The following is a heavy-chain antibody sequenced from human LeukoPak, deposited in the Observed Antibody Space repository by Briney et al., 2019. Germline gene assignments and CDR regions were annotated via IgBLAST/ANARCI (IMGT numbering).Heavy chain of an antibody. CDR2: IYYSGST. V-gene: IGHV4-59*01. J-gene: IGHJ4*02. Sequence: LRLSCAASGFTFIDYYMSWIRQAPGKGLEWIGYIYYSGSTNYNPSLKSRVTISVETSKNQFSLKLSSVTDADTAVYYCARAPSYGDYDYWGQGTLVTVSS. CDR3: ARAPSYGDYDY. CDR1: GFTFIDYY. D-gene: IGHD4-17*01.